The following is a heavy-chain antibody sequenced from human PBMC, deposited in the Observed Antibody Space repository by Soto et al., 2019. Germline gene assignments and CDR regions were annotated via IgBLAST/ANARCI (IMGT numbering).Heavy chain of an antibody. V-gene: IGHV4-31*02. Sequence: QVQLEQSGPGLVKPSQTLSLTCNISGGSITSTNHYWSWIRQSPREGLEWIGYIFDSGTTHYNPSFTGRVTIFGDTSQSQFSLTMHSVTVADSAVYYCAREVSGTGAFDYWGRGTLVTVSS. D-gene: IGHD2-8*02. CDR3: AREVSGTGAFDY. J-gene: IGHJ4*02. CDR1: GGSITSTNHY. CDR2: IFDSGTT.